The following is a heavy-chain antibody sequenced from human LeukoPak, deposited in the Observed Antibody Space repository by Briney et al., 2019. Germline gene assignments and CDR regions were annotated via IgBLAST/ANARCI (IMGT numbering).Heavy chain of an antibody. Sequence: SETLSLTCAVSGYSISRGYYWGWIRQPPGQGLEWIGNIYHSGITSYNPSLKSRVTISVDTSKNQLSLKLTSVTAADTAVYYCARGITIFGVATIYYFDYWGQGSLVTVS. CDR3: ARGITIFGVATIYYFDY. CDR2: IYHSGIT. V-gene: IGHV4-38-2*01. J-gene: IGHJ4*02. D-gene: IGHD3-3*01. CDR1: GYSISRGYY.